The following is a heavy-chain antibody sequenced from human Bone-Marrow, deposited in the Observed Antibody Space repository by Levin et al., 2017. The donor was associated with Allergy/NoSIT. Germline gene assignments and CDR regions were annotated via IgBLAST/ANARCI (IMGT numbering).Heavy chain of an antibody. J-gene: IGHJ5*02. CDR2: VKHSGST. CDR3: ARVPENWFDP. Sequence: ESLKISCAVYGGPFSAYSWSWLRQPPEKGLEWIGEVKHSGSTNYNPSLKSRVTMSLDTSNKQFSLQLTSVTAADTAVYYCARVPENWFDPWGQGTLVIVSS. CDR1: GGPFSAYS. V-gene: IGHV4-34*01.